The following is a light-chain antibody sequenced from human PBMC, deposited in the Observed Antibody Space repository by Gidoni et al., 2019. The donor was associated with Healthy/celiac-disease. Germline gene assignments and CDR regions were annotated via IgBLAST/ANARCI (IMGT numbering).Light chain of an antibody. CDR1: SSDVGGYNY. Sequence: QSALTQPASVSGSPGQSSTISCTGTSSDVGGYNYVSWYQPHPGKAPKLMIYDVSNRPSGVSNRFSGSKSGNTASLTISGLQAEDEADYYCSSYTSSSTLVVFGGGTKLTVL. J-gene: IGLJ2*01. V-gene: IGLV2-14*03. CDR3: SSYTSSSTLVV. CDR2: DVS.